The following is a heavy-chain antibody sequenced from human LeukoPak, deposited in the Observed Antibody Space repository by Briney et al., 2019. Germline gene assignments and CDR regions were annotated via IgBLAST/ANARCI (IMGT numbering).Heavy chain of an antibody. Sequence: SETLSLTCTVSGASINSGTYYWGWVRQPPGKGLEWIGTFSYRGNIYYNPSLKSRATISVDMSKNQFSLELTSVTAADTAVYYCARRSYGVPFDPWGQGILVTVSS. V-gene: IGHV4-39*01. CDR2: FSYRGNI. CDR3: ARRSYGVPFDP. D-gene: IGHD3-10*01. J-gene: IGHJ5*02. CDR1: GASINSGTYY.